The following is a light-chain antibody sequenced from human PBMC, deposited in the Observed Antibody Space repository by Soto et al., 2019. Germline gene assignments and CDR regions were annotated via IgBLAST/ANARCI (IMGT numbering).Light chain of an antibody. CDR1: QSISDT. CDR2: GAS. CDR3: QQYGSSSWT. Sequence: EIVMTQSPATLSVSQGGRVSLSCRASQSISDTIAWYQQKPGQAPRLLIYGASARATGFPARFSGSGSGTDFTLTISRLEPEDFAVYYCQQYGSSSWTFGQGTKVDIK. J-gene: IGKJ1*01. V-gene: IGKV3-15*01.